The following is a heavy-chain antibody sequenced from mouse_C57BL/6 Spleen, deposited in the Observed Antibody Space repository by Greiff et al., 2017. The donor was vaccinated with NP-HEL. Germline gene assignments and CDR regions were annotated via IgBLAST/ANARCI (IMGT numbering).Heavy chain of an antibody. D-gene: IGHD1-1*01. CDR1: GYTFTDYN. Sequence: EVQLQQSGPELVKPGASVKIPCKASGYTFTDYNMDWVKQSHGKSLEWIGDINPNNGGTIYNQKFKGKATLTVDKSSSTAYMELGSLTSEDTAVYYGARNDYGSSYWYFDVWGTGTTVTVSS. J-gene: IGHJ1*03. CDR2: INPNNGGT. CDR3: ARNDYGSSYWYFDV. V-gene: IGHV1-18*01.